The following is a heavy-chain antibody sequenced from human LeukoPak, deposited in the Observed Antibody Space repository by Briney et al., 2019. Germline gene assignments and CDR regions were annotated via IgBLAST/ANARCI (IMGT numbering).Heavy chain of an antibody. V-gene: IGHV3-7*01. CDR3: ARDNGLGWTYYYYYMDV. CDR2: IKQDGSEK. J-gene: IGHJ6*03. CDR1: GFTFSSYW. Sequence: GGSLRLSCAASGFTFSSYWMSWVRQAPGKGLEWVANIKQDGSEKYYVDSVKGRFTISRDNAKNSLYLQMNSLRAEDTAVYYCARDNGLGWTYYYYYMDVWGKGTTVTVSS. D-gene: IGHD6-19*01.